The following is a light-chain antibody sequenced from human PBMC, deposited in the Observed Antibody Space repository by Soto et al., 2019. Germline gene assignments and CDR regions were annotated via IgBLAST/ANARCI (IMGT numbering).Light chain of an antibody. CDR2: TNT. V-gene: IGLV1-44*01. CDR1: ISNVGGNP. Sequence: HSSLTQPPSASGTRGQRFTISCSGSISNVGGNPVNWYQHVPTTAPKLLIYTNTQRPSWVPDRFSGSKSGTSASLAISGLQSEDEADYDCASWDDSLNGPVFGTGTKVTVL. J-gene: IGLJ1*01. CDR3: ASWDDSLNGPV.